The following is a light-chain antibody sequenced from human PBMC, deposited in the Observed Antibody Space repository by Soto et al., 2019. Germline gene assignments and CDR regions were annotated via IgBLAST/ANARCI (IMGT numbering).Light chain of an antibody. CDR2: SAS. Sequence: DIQLTQSPSFLSASVGDRVTISCRASQGISSYLAWYQQKPGKAPELLVYSASTLQSGVPSRFSGGGSETEFSLTIGTLQPEDFATYYCLQLNRYPLTFGGGTKVDI. CDR1: QGISSY. V-gene: IGKV1-9*01. J-gene: IGKJ4*01. CDR3: LQLNRYPLT.